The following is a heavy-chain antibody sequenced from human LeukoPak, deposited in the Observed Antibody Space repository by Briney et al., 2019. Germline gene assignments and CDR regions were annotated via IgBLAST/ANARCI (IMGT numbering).Heavy chain of an antibody. Sequence: GSLRLSCAASGFTVSSNYMSWVRQAPGKGLELFGRIYYNGDTHYNPSLKSRVTISVDTSKNQFSLKLRSVTATDTAVYFCASLRNGWELTDWGQGTLVTVSS. V-gene: IGHV4-59*05. J-gene: IGHJ4*02. CDR2: IYYNGDT. D-gene: IGHD1-26*01. CDR3: ASLRNGWELTD. CDR1: GFTVSSNY.